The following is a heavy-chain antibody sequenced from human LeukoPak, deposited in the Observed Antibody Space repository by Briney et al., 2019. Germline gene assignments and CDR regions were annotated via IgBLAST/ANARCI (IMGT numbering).Heavy chain of an antibody. CDR1: GYTFTSYY. CDR2: INPSGGST. D-gene: IGHD6-19*01. V-gene: IGHV1-46*01. Sequence: ASVKVSCKASGYTFTSYYMHWVRQAPGQGLEWMGIINPSGGSTSYAQKFQGRVTMTRDMSTSTVYMELSSLRSEDTAVYYCARADRIAVAGSTSDYWGQGTLVIVSS. J-gene: IGHJ4*02. CDR3: ARADRIAVAGSTSDY.